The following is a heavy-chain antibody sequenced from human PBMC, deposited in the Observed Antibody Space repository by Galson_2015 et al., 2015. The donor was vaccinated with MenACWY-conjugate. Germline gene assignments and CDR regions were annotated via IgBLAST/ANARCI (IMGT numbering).Heavy chain of an antibody. D-gene: IGHD7-27*01. J-gene: IGHJ4*02. CDR2: INSDGSST. CDR1: GFTFSSYW. V-gene: IGHV3-74*01. Sequence: SLRLSCAASGFTFSSYWMHWVRQAPGKGLVWVSRINSDGSSTNYADSMKGRFTISRDNAKNTLYLQMNSLRAEDTAVYYCARLPTWGSSFGYFDYWGQGILVAVSS. CDR3: ARLPTWGSSFGYFDY.